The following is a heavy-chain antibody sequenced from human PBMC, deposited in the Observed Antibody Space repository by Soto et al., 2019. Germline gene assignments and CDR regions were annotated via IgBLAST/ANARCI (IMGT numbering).Heavy chain of an antibody. CDR2: IYYSGST. CDR1: GGSISSGGYY. CDR3: ARGKRSVWGSYRLQGWFDP. J-gene: IGHJ5*02. D-gene: IGHD3-16*02. Sequence: PSETLSLTCTVSGGSISSGGYYWSWIRQHPGKGLEWIGYIYYSGSTYYNPSLKSRVTISVDTSKNQFSLKLSSVTAADTAVYYCARGKRSVWGSYRLQGWFDPWGQGTLVTVSS. V-gene: IGHV4-31*03.